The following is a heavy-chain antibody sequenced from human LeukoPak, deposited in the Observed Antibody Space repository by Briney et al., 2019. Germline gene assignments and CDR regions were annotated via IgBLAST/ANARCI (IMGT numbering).Heavy chain of an antibody. CDR3: ARLGEPPPRSYFDL. J-gene: IGHJ2*01. CDR2: IYTSGST. D-gene: IGHD3-16*01. V-gene: IGHV4-4*07. CDR1: GGSISSYY. Sequence: SETLSLTCTVSGGSISSYYWSWIRQPAGKGLEWIGRIYTSGSTNYNPSLKSRVTISVDTSKNQFSLKLSSVTAADTAVYYCARLGEPPPRSYFDLWGRGTLVTVSS.